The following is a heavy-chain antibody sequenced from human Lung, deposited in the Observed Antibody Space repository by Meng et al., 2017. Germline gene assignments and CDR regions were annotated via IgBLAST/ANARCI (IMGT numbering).Heavy chain of an antibody. CDR3: ASHVTMAGQRGFDY. V-gene: IGHV4-4*02. CDR1: LGSITSSNW. CDR2: ISQSGRT. D-gene: IGHD6-19*01. J-gene: IGHJ4*02. Sequence: QVQLQESGPGLVKPTGTLALTCSVSLGSITSSNWWSWVRQPPGKGLEWIGEISQSGRTNYDPSLRGRVTISVESNTQFSLKLSSVTAADTAAYYCASHVTMAGQRGFDYWGQGTLVTVSS.